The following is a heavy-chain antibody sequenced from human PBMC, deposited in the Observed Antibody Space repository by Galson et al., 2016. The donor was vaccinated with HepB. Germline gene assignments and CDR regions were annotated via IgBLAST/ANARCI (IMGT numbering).Heavy chain of an antibody. D-gene: IGHD2-15*01. J-gene: IGHJ4*02. V-gene: IGHV3-9*03. CDR2: ISWNSGNI. CDR1: GFTFDDYA. CDR3: ARGYSNYFEH. Sequence: SLRLSCAASGFTFDDYAMHWVRQAPGKGLEWVSSISWNSGNIGHADSVKGRFNISRDNAKNSLYLQMNSLRAEDMALYYCARGYSNYFEHWGQGTLVTVSS.